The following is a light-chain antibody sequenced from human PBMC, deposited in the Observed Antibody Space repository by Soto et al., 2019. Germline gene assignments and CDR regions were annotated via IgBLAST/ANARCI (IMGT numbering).Light chain of an antibody. CDR3: QVWDIMTDNYV. J-gene: IGLJ1*01. CDR2: YDS. CDR1: NIGNKR. V-gene: IGLV3-21*04. Sequence: SSELTQSPSVSGAPEKTATITCGGNNIGNKRVHWYRQKPGQAPVLLISYDSDRPSGIPERFSGSNSGNTATLTISRVEAGDEADYYCQVWDIMTDNYVFGSGTKVTVL.